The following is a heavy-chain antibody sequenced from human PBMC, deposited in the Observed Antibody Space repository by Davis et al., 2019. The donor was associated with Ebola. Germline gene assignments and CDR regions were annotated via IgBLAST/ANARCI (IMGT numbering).Heavy chain of an antibody. CDR2: IDGDSSTM. J-gene: IGHJ2*01. CDR3: ARDGGLRWSYVRYFDL. CDR1: GFPFNTWS. V-gene: IGHV3-48*02. Sequence: PGGSLRLSCAASGFPFNTWSMNWVRPAPGQGLEWLSYIDGDSSTMYYADSVKGRFIISRDNAKNSLYLHMNSLRDEDTAVYYCARDGGLRWSYVRYFDLWGRGTLVTVSS. D-gene: IGHD1-26*01.